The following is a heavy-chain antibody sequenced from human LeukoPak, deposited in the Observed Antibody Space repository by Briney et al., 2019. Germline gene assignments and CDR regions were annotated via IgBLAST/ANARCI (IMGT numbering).Heavy chain of an antibody. Sequence: GGSLRLSCAASGFTFSSYGMHWVRQAPGTGLEWVAVISYDGSNKYYADSVKGRFTISRDNSKNTLYLQMNSLRAEDTAVYYCAKAAFGELLTIDYWGQGTLVTVSS. CDR3: AKAAFGELLTIDY. J-gene: IGHJ4*02. D-gene: IGHD3-10*01. V-gene: IGHV3-30*18. CDR2: ISYDGSNK. CDR1: GFTFSSYG.